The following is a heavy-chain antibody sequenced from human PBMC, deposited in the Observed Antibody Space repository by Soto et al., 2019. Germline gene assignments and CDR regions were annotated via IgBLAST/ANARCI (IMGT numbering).Heavy chain of an antibody. J-gene: IGHJ6*02. CDR1: GFTFSSYG. Sequence: LRLSCAASGFTFSSYGMHWVRQAPGKGLEWVAVISYDGSNKYYADSVKGRFTISRDNSKNTLYLQMNSLRAEDTAVYYCAKDRRASYGMDVWGQGTTVTVS. CDR3: AKDRRASYGMDV. CDR2: ISYDGSNK. V-gene: IGHV3-30*18.